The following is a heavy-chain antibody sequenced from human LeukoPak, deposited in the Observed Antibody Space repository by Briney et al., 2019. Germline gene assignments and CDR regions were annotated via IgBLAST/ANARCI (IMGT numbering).Heavy chain of an antibody. CDR1: GGSFSDYY. J-gene: IGHJ4*02. CDR2: IHHSGNT. Sequence: SETLSLTCAVYGGSFSDYYWSWIRQPPGKGLEWIGEIHHSGNTNYNPSLKSRVTISVDTSKNQFSLRLNSVTAADTAVYYCARGARVGYSSGWSIGYWGQGTLVTVSS. CDR3: ARGARVGYSSGWSIGY. D-gene: IGHD6-19*01. V-gene: IGHV4-34*01.